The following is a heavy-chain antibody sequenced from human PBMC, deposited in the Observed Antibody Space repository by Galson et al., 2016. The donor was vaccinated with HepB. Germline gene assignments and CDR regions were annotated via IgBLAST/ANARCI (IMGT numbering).Heavy chain of an antibody. CDR1: GYIFTSYD. CDR2: INLNSGNT. V-gene: IGHV1-8*01. Sequence: SVKVSCKASGYIFTSYDINWVRQAPGQGLEWMGWINLNSGNTGYAQKLQGRVTMTRNNSISIAYMELSSLRSEDTAVYYCAREVLMTTSTFDPWGQGTLVTVSS. D-gene: IGHD4-17*01. CDR3: AREVLMTTSTFDP. J-gene: IGHJ5*02.